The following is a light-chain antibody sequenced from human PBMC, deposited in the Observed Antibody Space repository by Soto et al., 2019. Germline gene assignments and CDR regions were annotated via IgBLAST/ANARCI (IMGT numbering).Light chain of an antibody. CDR3: QQYASSRT. Sequence: EIVLTQSSGTLSLSPGERATLSCRASQSLSSNYLAWYQQEPGQAPRLLIYGASSRATGIPDRFSGSGSGTDFTLTISRLEPEDFTVYYCQQYASSRTFGQGTKVDIK. V-gene: IGKV3-20*01. CDR1: QSLSSNY. J-gene: IGKJ1*01. CDR2: GAS.